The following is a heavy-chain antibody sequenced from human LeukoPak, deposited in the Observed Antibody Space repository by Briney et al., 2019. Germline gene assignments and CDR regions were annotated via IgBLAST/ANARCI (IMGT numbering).Heavy chain of an antibody. CDR2: INPNSGDT. CDR1: GYTFTSYY. J-gene: IGHJ3*02. V-gene: IGHV1-2*02. CDR3: ASIVVVTARYAFDI. Sequence: GSVKASCKASGYTFTSYYMHWVRQAPGQGLEWMGWINPNSGDTNYAQKFQGRVTMTSETSIRTAYMELSRLRSDDTAVYYCASIVVVTARYAFDIWGQGTMVTVSS. D-gene: IGHD2-21*02.